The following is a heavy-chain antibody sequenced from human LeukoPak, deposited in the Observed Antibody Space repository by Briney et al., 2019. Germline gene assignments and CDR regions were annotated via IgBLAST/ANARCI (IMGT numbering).Heavy chain of an antibody. CDR2: INHTGTA. J-gene: IGHJ6*02. V-gene: IGHV4-34*01. CDR1: GGSFRNNY. D-gene: IGHD3-10*01. Sequence: KPSETLSLTCAVYGGSFRNNYWTWIRQPPGQGLEWIGEINHTGTADSNPSLKSRVTISVDTSKIQISLKLSSVTAAVTAVYYCARGYVGFYYGSGTYYYGMDVWGQGTTVTVSS. CDR3: ARGYVGFYYGSGTYYYGMDV.